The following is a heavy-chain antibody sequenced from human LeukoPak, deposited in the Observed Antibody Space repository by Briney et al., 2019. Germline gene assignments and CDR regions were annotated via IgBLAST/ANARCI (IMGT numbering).Heavy chain of an antibody. CDR3: ARADCSSSTCYLRRSWFDP. CDR2: ISTSSRYI. J-gene: IGHJ5*02. CDR1: GFTFRSYG. Sequence: GGSLRLSCAASGFTFRSYGISWVRQAPGKGLEWVSSISTSSRYIYYKDSVRGRFTISRDDAKNSLYLEMNSLRAEDTAVYYCARADCSSSTCYLRRSWFDPWGQGTLVTVSS. D-gene: IGHD2-2*01. V-gene: IGHV3-21*01.